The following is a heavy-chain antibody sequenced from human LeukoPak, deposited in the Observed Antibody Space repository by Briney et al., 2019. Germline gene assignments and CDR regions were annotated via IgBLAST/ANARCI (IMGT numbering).Heavy chain of an antibody. J-gene: IGHJ4*02. CDR2: INPSGGSA. D-gene: IGHD3-10*01. CDR3: ARAYGSGSYTLLFFDY. V-gene: IGHV1-46*01. Sequence: ASVKVSCKASGYTFTSYYMHWVRQAPGQGLEWMGIINPSGGSASYAQKFQGRVTMTRDTSTSTVYMELSSLRSEDTAVYYCARAYGSGSYTLLFFDYWGQGTLVTVSS. CDR1: GYTFTSYY.